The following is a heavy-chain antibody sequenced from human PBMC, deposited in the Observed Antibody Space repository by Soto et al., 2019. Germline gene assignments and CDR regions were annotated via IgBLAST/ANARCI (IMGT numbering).Heavy chain of an antibody. D-gene: IGHD3-9*01. CDR2: ISPHNFNT. J-gene: IGHJ4*02. CDR1: GYTFTHFY. Sequence: ASVKVSCKASGYTFTHFYITWVRQAPGQGLEWMGAISPHNFNTNYAQKFRGRVTLTTEKSTNTAYMDLRSLTTDDTAVYYGARDEGGYEILTGYYKAHHFDYWGQGVPVTVSS. CDR3: ARDEGGYEILTGYYKAHHFDY. V-gene: IGHV1-18*01.